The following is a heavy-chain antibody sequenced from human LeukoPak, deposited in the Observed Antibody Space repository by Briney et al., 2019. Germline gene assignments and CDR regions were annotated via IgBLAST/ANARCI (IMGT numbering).Heavy chain of an antibody. CDR1: GYSISSGYY. V-gene: IGHV4-38-2*01. J-gene: IGHJ4*02. Sequence: SETLSLXCAVSGYSISSGYYWGWIRQPPGKGLEWIGSIYHSGSTYYNPSLKSRVTISVDTSKNQFSLKLSSVTAADTAVYYCARHNDYGDYGDYWGQGTLVTVSS. CDR2: IYHSGST. D-gene: IGHD4-17*01. CDR3: ARHNDYGDYGDY.